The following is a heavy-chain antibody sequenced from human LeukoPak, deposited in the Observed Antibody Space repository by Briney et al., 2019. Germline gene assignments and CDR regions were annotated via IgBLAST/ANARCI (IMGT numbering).Heavy chain of an antibody. CDR3: AELGITMIGGV. J-gene: IGHJ6*04. CDR2: ISSSGSTI. Sequence: GGSLRLSCAASGFTFSNNAMIWVRQPPGKGLEWVSYISSSGSTIYYADSVKGRFTISRDNDKNSLYLQMNSLRAEDTAVYYCAELGITMIGGVWGKGTTVTISS. D-gene: IGHD3-10*02. V-gene: IGHV3-48*03. CDR1: GFTFSNNA.